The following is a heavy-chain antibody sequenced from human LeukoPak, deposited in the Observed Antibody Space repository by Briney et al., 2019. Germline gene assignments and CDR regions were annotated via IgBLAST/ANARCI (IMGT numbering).Heavy chain of an antibody. J-gene: IGHJ3*02. CDR3: AREAYYYDSSGYWDAFDI. V-gene: IGHV4-61*02. Sequence: SETLSLTCTVSGGSMSSGSYYWSWIRRPAGKGLEWIGRIYSSGSTSYNPSLKSRVTISVDTSKNQFSLKLSSVTAADTAVYHCAREAYYYDSSGYWDAFDIWGQGTMVTVSS. CDR1: GGSMSSGSYY. D-gene: IGHD3-22*01. CDR2: IYSSGST.